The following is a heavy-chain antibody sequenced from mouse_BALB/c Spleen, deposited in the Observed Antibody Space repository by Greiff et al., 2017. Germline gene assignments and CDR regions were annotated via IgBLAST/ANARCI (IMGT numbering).Heavy chain of an antibody. CDR2: IDPANGNT. J-gene: IGHJ2*01. D-gene: IGHD2-1*01. V-gene: IGHV14-3*02. CDR3: ANAGLYYGNYAYFDY. CDR1: GFNIKDTY. Sequence: VQLQQSGAELVKPGASVKLSCTASGFNIKDTYMHWVKQRPEQGLEWIGRIDPANGNTKYDPKFQGKATITADTSSNTAYLQLSSLTSEDTAVYYCANAGLYYGNYAYFDYWGQGTTLTVSS.